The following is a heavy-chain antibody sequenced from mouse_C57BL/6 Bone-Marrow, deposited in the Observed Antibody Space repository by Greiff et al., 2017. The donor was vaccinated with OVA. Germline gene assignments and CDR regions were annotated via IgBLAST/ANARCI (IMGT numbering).Heavy chain of an antibody. CDR1: GYAFSSYW. V-gene: IGHV1-80*01. CDR2: IYPGDGDT. CDR3: ARQDLDYDYDRTYFDY. J-gene: IGHJ2*01. Sequence: VQLQQSGAELVKPGASVKISCKASGYAFSSYWMNWVKQRPGKGLEWIGQIYPGDGDTNYNGKFKGKATLTADTSSSTAYMQLSSLTSEDSAVYFCARQDLDYDYDRTYFDYWGQGTTLTVSS. D-gene: IGHD2-4*01.